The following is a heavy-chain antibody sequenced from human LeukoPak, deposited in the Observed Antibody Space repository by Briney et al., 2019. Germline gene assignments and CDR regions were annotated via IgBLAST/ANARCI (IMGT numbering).Heavy chain of an antibody. Sequence: GRSLRLSCAASRFTFSNYAMHWVRQAPGKGLEWIAVISYDGSNKYYADSVKGRFTISRDNSKNTLYLQMNSLRPEDTAVYHCARDPYYYGSGSVNWFDPWGQGTLVTVSS. CDR1: RFTFSNYA. CDR2: ISYDGSNK. CDR3: ARDPYYYGSGSVNWFDP. D-gene: IGHD3-10*01. V-gene: IGHV3-30-3*01. J-gene: IGHJ5*02.